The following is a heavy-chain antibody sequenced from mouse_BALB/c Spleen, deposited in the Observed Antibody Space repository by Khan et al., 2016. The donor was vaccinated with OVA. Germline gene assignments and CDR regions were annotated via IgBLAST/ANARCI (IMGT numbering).Heavy chain of an antibody. J-gene: IGHJ4*01. CDR2: ISSSGST. CDR3: ARDGSRYNYAIDY. D-gene: IGHD2-3*01. Sequence: EVQLQESGPGLVKPSQSLSLTCTVTGYSITSDYAWNWIRQLPGNKLEWMGYISSSGSTNYNPALKSRISITRDTSKNQSFLQLNSVTTEDTATYYCARDGSRYNYAIDYWGQGTSVTVSS. CDR1: GYSITSDYA. V-gene: IGHV3-2*02.